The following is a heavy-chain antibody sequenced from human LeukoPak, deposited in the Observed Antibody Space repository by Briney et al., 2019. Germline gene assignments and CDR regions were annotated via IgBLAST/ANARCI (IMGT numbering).Heavy chain of an antibody. J-gene: IGHJ4*02. CDR1: GFTFSSYS. Sequence: GGSLRLSCAASGFTFSSYSMNWVREAPGKGLEWVSYIGTGSSTIYYAGSVKGRFTIYRDNAKNSLYLQMNSLRDEDTAVYYCARVVYSYGQYYFDYWGQGTLVPVSS. V-gene: IGHV3-48*02. D-gene: IGHD5-18*01. CDR3: ARVVYSYGQYYFDY. CDR2: IGTGSSTI.